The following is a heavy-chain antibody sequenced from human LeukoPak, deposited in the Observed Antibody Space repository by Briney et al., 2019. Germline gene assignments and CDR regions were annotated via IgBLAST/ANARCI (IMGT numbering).Heavy chain of an antibody. CDR3: ARSRQASGLFNS. V-gene: IGHV4-30-2*01. J-gene: IGHJ5*01. D-gene: IGHD3-10*01. CDR1: GYAITSGGFS. CDR2: IYDRGPA. Sequence: PSQALSLTCTVSGYAITSGGFSWNWIRQPPGKGLEWIGCIYDRGPAYYNPSLKSRFTISVDRPKNQFFLNVTSLTAADTAVYYCARSRQASGLFNSWGQGTLVVVSS.